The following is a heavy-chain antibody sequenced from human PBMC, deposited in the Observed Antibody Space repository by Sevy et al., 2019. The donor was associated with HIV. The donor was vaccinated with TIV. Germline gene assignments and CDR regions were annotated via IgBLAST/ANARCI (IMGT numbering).Heavy chain of an antibody. CDR3: STEVVVPAASHYYGMDV. D-gene: IGHD2-2*01. V-gene: IGHV3-15*01. CDR1: GFTFSNAW. Sequence: GGSLRLSCAASGFTFSNAWMSWVSQAPGKGLEWVGRIKSKTDAGTTDYAAPVKGRFTISRDDSKNTLYLQMTSLKTEETAVYYCSTEVVVPAASHYYGMDVWGQGTTVTVSS. CDR2: IKSKTDAGTT. J-gene: IGHJ6*02.